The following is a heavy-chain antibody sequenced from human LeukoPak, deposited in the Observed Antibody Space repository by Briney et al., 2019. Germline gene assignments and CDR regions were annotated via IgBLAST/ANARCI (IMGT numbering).Heavy chain of an antibody. D-gene: IGHD1-1*01. CDR2: IYYSGST. J-gene: IGHJ4*02. CDR1: GGSISSSSYY. V-gene: IGHV4-39*01. CDR3: GGGVNWIVDY. Sequence: SETLSLTCTVSGGSISSSSYYWGWIRQPPGKGLEWIGSIYYSGSTYYNPSLKSRVTISVDTSKNQFSLKLSSVTAADTAVYYCGGGVNWIVDYWGQGTLVTVSS.